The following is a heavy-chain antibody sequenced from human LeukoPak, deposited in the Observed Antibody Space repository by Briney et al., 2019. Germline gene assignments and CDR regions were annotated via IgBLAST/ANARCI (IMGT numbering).Heavy chain of an antibody. V-gene: IGHV4-61*02. J-gene: IGHJ4*02. CDR1: GDSISSTSYF. Sequence: TLSLTCTVSGDSISSTSYFWGWIRQPAGKGLEWIGRIYTSGSTNYNPSLKSRVTMSVDTSRNQFSLKLSSVTAADTAVYYCARGGYSYGYDYWGQGTLVTVSS. CDR3: ARGGYSYGYDY. D-gene: IGHD5-18*01. CDR2: IYTSGST.